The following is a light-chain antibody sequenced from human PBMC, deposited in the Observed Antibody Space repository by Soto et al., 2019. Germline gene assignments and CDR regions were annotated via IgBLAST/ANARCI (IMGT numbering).Light chain of an antibody. V-gene: IGKV1-5*03. CDR3: QHYNSYSEA. CDR2: KAS. Sequence: DIQMNQSPSTLSASVGDRVSINCRASQSISAWLAWYQQKPGKAPRLLIYKASTLEIGVPSRFSGSGSGTEFTITISSMKPDDFETYYCQHYNSYSEAFGQGTKVDIK. CDR1: QSISAW. J-gene: IGKJ1*01.